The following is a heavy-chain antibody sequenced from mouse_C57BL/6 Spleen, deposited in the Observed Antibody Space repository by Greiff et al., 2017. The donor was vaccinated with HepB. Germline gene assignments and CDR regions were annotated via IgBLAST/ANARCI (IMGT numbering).Heavy chain of an antibody. J-gene: IGHJ2*01. Sequence: QVQLQQPGAELVKPGASVKLSCKASGYTFTSYWMQWVKQRPGQGLEWIGEIDPSDSYTNYNQKFKGKATLTVDTSSSTAYMQLSSLTSEDSAVYDCARWRYYYGSSYGNWGQGTTLTVSS. V-gene: IGHV1-50*01. D-gene: IGHD1-1*01. CDR1: GYTFTSYW. CDR3: ARWRYYYGSSYGN. CDR2: IDPSDSYT.